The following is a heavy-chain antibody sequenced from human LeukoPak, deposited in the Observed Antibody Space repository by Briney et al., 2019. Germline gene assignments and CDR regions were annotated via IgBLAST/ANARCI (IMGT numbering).Heavy chain of an antibody. CDR3: ARGGGLDV. V-gene: IGHV3-33*01. D-gene: IGHD3-16*01. CDR2: IWYDGSNK. Sequence: GRSLRLSCAASGFTFSSYGMHWVSQAPGKGLEWVAVIWYDGSNKYYADSVKGRFTISRDNSKNTLYLQMNSLRAEDTAVYFCARGGGLDVWGQGATVTVSS. CDR1: GFTFSSYG. J-gene: IGHJ6*02.